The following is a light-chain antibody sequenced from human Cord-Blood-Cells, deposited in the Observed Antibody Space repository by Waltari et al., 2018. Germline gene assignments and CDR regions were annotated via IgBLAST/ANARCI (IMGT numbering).Light chain of an antibody. CDR3: QQYNIYGT. CDR1: QSVSSR. CDR2: KAS. V-gene: IGKV1-5*03. J-gene: IGKJ1*01. Sequence: DIHMTQSPSPLSASVGDRVPITCRASQSVSSRLAWYQQKPGKAPKLLIYKASSLESGVPSRFSGSGAGTEFTLTISSLQPDDFATYYCQQYNIYGTFGQGTKVEIK.